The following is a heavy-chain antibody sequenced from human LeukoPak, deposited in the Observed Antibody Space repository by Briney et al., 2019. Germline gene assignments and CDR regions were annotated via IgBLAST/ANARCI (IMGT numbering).Heavy chain of an antibody. V-gene: IGHV3-33*01. Sequence: GGSLRLSCAASGFTLSSYCMHGVRQAPGKGLEWVAVIWYDGSNKYYADSVKGRFTISRDNSKNTLYLQMNSLRAEDTAVYYCARASALCYFDYWGQGALVTVSS. J-gene: IGHJ4*02. CDR3: ARASALCYFDY. D-gene: IGHD3-10*01. CDR1: GFTLSSYC. CDR2: IWYDGSNK.